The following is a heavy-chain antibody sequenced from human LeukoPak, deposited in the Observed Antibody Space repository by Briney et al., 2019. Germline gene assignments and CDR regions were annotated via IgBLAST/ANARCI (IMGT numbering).Heavy chain of an antibody. CDR1: GGTFSSYA. D-gene: IGHD6-13*01. J-gene: IGHJ4*02. Sequence: ASVKVSCKASGGTFSSYAISWVRQAPGQGLEWMGGIIPIFGTANYAQKFLGRVTITADESTSTAYMELSSLRSEDTAVYYCARDGADIAAAGVWGVCDYWGQGTLVTVSS. CDR2: IIPIFGTA. CDR3: ARDGADIAAAGVWGVCDY. V-gene: IGHV1-69*13.